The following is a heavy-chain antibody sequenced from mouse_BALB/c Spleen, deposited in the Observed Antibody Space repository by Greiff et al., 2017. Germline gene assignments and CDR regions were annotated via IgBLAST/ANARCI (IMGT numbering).Heavy chain of an antibody. CDR3: ARDRGTATAMDC. J-gene: IGHJ4*01. CDR1: GLSLTCHG. CDR2: IWAGGST. V-gene: IGHV2-9*02. D-gene: IGHD1-2*01. Sequence: VQLQQSGPGLVAPSQSLSITCTVSGLSLTCHGVHWVRQPPGKGLEWRGVIWAGGSTNYNSALMSRLSISKDNSKSQVFVKMNSLQTDVTAMYYCARDRGTATAMDCWGQGEADTVAS.